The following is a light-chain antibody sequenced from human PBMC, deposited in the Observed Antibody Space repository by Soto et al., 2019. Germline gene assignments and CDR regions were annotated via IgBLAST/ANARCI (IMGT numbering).Light chain of an antibody. CDR3: QQYNNWPRT. CDR1: QTINNN. CDR2: GAS. V-gene: IGKV3D-15*01. Sequence: VMTQAPATLSVSPGERATLSCRASQTINNNYVAWYQHKPGQAPRLLIYGASSRATGIPVRFSGSGSGTEFTLTISSLQSEDFAVYYCQQYNNWPRTFGPGTKVDIK. J-gene: IGKJ3*01.